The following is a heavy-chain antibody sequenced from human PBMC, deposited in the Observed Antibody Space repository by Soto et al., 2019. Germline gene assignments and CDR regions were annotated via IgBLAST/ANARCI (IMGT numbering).Heavy chain of an antibody. V-gene: IGHV3-30-3*01. Sequence: GGSLRLSCAASGFTFSSYAMHWVRQAPGKGLEWVAVISYDGSNKYYADSVEGRFTISRDNSKNTLYLQMNSLRAEDTAVYYCARARTVIGAFDIWGQGTMVTV. J-gene: IGHJ3*02. D-gene: IGHD4-17*01. CDR3: ARARTVIGAFDI. CDR2: ISYDGSNK. CDR1: GFTFSSYA.